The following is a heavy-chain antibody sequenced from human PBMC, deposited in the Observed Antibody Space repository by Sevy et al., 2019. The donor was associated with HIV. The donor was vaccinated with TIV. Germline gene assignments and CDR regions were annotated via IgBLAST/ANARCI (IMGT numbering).Heavy chain of an antibody. D-gene: IGHD2-2*02. CDR3: ARRVGYCSSTSCYSYFDY. J-gene: IGHJ4*02. CDR2: IYYSGST. Sequence: SETLSLTCTVSGGSISSSSYYWGWIRQPPGKGLEWIGSIYYSGSTYYNPSLKSRVTISVDTSKNQFSLKLSSVTAADTAVYYCARRVGYCSSTSCYSYFDYWGQGTLVTVSS. V-gene: IGHV4-39*01. CDR1: GGSISSSSYY.